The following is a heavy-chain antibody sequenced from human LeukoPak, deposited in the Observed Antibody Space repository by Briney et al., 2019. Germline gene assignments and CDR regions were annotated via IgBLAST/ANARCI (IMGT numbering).Heavy chain of an antibody. V-gene: IGHV1-46*01. CDR3: ARGPGAYDILTGYYYYYMDV. CDR2: INPSGGST. J-gene: IGHJ6*03. Sequence: ASVKVSCKASGYTFTSYYMHWVRQAPGQGLEWMGIINPSGGSTSYAQKFQGRVIMTRDTSTSTVYMELSSLRSEDTAVYYCARGPGAYDILTGYYYYYMDVWGKGTTVTISS. CDR1: GYTFTSYY. D-gene: IGHD3-9*01.